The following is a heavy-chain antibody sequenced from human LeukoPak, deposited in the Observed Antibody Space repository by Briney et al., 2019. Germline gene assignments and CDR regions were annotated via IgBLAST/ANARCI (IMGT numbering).Heavy chain of an antibody. Sequence: ASVKVSCKASGYTFTGHHMHWVRQAPGQGLEWMGCINHNSDGTNYAEKFQGRVTVTRDTSISTAYMELSRLKSDDTAVYYCAKWRGYSSGWAGPFDDWGQGTLVTVSS. D-gene: IGHD6-19*01. V-gene: IGHV1-2*02. CDR1: GYTFTGHH. CDR2: INHNSDGT. CDR3: AKWRGYSSGWAGPFDD. J-gene: IGHJ4*01.